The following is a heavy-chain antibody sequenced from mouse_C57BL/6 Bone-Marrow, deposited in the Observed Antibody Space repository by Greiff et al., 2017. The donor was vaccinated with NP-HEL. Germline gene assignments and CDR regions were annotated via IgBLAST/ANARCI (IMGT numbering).Heavy chain of an antibody. D-gene: IGHD2-2*01. J-gene: IGHJ3*01. CDR1: GYTFTSYW. CDR3: ARSTMVTELAY. Sequence: VQLQQSGAELVMPGASVKLSCKASGYTFTSYWMHWVKQRPGQGLEWIGEIDPSDSYTNYNQKFKGKSTLTVDKSSSTAYMQLSSLTSEDSAVYYCARSTMVTELAYWGQGTLVTVSA. CDR2: IDPSDSYT. V-gene: IGHV1-69*01.